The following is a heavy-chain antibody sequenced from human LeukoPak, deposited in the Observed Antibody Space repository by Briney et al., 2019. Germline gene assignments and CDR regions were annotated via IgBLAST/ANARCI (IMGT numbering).Heavy chain of an antibody. Sequence: PGGSLRLSCAASGFTFDDYAMHWVRQAPGKGLEWVSLISGDGGSTDYADSVKGRFTISRDNSRNSLFLQMNSLRTEDTALYYCAKDIGGYGSGSGVSWGQGTLVTVSS. D-gene: IGHD3-10*01. CDR3: AKDIGGYGSGSGVS. CDR1: GFTFDDYA. V-gene: IGHV3-43*02. CDR2: ISGDGGST. J-gene: IGHJ5*02.